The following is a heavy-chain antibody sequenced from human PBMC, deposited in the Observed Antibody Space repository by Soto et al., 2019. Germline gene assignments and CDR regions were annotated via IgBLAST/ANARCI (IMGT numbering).Heavy chain of an antibody. CDR2: IYFSGST. D-gene: IGHD6-13*01. Sequence: PSETLSLTCTVSNGPISSYYWSWIRQPPGKGLEWIGYIYFSGSTNYNPSLKSRVTISVDTSKNQFSLKLNSVTAADTAVYYCARGRGAAAEFDYWGQGTLVTVSS. J-gene: IGHJ4*02. V-gene: IGHV4-59*01. CDR3: ARGRGAAAEFDY. CDR1: NGPISSYY.